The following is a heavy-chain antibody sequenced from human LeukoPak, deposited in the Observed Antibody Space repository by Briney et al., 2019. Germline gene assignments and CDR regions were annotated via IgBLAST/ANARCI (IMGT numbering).Heavy chain of an antibody. CDR1: GGSFSGYY. CDR2: INHSGST. J-gene: IGHJ4*02. CDR3: ARRKYSSSWSRFDY. Sequence: PSETLSLTCAVYGGSFSGYYWSWIRQPAGKGLEWIGEINHSGSTNYNPSLKSRVNISVDTSKNQFSLKLSSVTAADTAVYYCARRKYSSSWSRFDYWGQGTLVTVSS. D-gene: IGHD6-13*01. V-gene: IGHV4-34*01.